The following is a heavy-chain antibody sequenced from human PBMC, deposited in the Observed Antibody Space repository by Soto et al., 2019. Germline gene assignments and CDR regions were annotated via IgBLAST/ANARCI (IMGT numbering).Heavy chain of an antibody. CDR3: AKGRSALPIFDY. CDR1: GFTFSDYY. CDR2: ISSSGSTI. V-gene: IGHV3-11*01. Sequence: GGSLRLSCAASGFTFSDYYMSWIRQAPGKGLEWVSYISSSGSTIDYADSVKGRFRLSRDNAKNSVDLQMNSLRTEDTAVYYCAKGRSALPIFDYWGQGVMVTVFS. J-gene: IGHJ4*02.